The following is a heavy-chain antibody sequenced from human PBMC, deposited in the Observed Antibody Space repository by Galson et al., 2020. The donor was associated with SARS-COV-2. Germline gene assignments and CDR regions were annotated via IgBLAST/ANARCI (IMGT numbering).Heavy chain of an antibody. D-gene: IGHD5-12*01. CDR2: IIPILGIA. CDR1: GGTFSSYA. Sequence: SVKVSCKASGGTFSSYAISWVRQAPGQGLEWMGGIIPILGIANYAQKFQGRVTITADKSTSTAYMELSSLRSEDTAVYYCARDRDDYRYYYYMDVWGKGTTVTVSS. J-gene: IGHJ6*03. CDR3: ARDRDDYRYYYYMDV. V-gene: IGHV1-69*10.